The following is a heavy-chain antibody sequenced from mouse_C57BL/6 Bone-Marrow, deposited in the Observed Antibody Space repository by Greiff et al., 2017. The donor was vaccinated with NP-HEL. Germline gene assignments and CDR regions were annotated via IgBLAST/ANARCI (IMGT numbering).Heavy chain of an antibody. Sequence: EVKLQESGAELVKPGASVKLSCTASGFNIKDYYMHWVKQRTEQGLEWIGRIDPEDGETKYAPKFQGKATITADTSSNTAYLQLSSLTSEDTAVYYCALWLRRAGDYYAMDYWGQGTSVTVSS. V-gene: IGHV14-2*01. CDR3: ALWLRRAGDYYAMDY. D-gene: IGHD2-2*01. CDR1: GFNIKDYY. J-gene: IGHJ4*01. CDR2: IDPEDGET.